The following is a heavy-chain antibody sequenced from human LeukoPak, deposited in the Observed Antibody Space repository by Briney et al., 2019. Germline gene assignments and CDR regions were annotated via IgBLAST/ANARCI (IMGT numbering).Heavy chain of an antibody. CDR3: AHSSYYYDSSGYDAFDI. CDR2: IYWDDDK. J-gene: IGHJ3*02. CDR1: GFSLSTSGVG. Sequence: SGPTLVNPTQTLTLTCTFSGFSLSTSGVGVGWIRQPPGKALEWLALIYWDDDKRYSPSLKSRLTITKDTSKNQVVLTMTNMDPVDTAIYYCAHSSYYYDSSGYDAFDIWGQGTMVTVSS. D-gene: IGHD3-22*01. V-gene: IGHV2-5*02.